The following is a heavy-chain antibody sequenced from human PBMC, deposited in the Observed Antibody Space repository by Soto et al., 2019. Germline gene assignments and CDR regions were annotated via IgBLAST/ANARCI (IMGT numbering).Heavy chain of an antibody. V-gene: IGHV1-2*04. CDR1: GYTFTGYY. CDR2: INPNSGGT. J-gene: IGHJ4*02. Sequence: ASVKVSCKASGYTFTGYYMHWVRQAPGQGLEWMGWINPNSGGTNYAQKFQGWVTMTRETSISKAYMELSRLGSDDTAVYYCATLTGLGSSGWYYFDYWGQGTLVTVSS. CDR3: ATLTGLGSSGWYYFDY. D-gene: IGHD6-19*01.